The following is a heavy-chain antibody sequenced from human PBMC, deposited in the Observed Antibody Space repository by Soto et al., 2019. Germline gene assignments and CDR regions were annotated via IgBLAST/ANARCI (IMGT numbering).Heavy chain of an antibody. CDR2: INAANGDT. V-gene: IGHV1-3*01. J-gene: IGHJ5*02. CDR3: VRRHVSATGIDWFDP. CDR1: GYTFTRYG. Sequence: ASVKVSCKASGYTFTRYGIHWVRQAPGQRLEWMGWINAANGDTKYSPKFQGRVTITRDTSASTAYMELSSLRSEDTAVYYCVRRHVSATGIDWFDPWGQGTLVTVSS. D-gene: IGHD6-13*01.